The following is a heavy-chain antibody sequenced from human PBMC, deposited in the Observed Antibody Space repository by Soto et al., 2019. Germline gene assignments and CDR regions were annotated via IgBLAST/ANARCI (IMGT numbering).Heavy chain of an antibody. V-gene: IGHV1-69*13. CDR3: AIEGTLYDSRADYYLY. CDR2: ITPMFGTP. D-gene: IGHD3-22*01. Sequence: SVKVSCKASGCTFSRYTITWVRQAPGQGLEWMGGITPMFGTPNYAQKLQGRVTITADESTSTAYMELSSLRSEDTAMYYCAIEGTLYDSRADYYLYWGHRSLVTVSS. J-gene: IGHJ4*01. CDR1: GCTFSRYT.